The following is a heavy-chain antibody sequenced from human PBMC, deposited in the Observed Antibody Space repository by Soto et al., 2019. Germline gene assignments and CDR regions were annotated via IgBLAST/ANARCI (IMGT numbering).Heavy chain of an antibody. J-gene: IGHJ4*02. Sequence: SETLSLTCAVYGGSFSGYYWSWIRQPPGKGLEWIGEINHSGSTNYNPSLKSRVTISVDTSKNQFSLKLSSVTAADTAVYYCARAGIAAAGGVDYWGQGTLVTVS. CDR2: INHSGST. CDR3: ARAGIAAAGGVDY. V-gene: IGHV4-34*01. CDR1: GGSFSGYY. D-gene: IGHD6-13*01.